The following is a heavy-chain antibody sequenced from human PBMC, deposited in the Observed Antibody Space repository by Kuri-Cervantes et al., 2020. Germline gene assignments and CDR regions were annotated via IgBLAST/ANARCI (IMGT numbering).Heavy chain of an antibody. J-gene: IGHJ4*02. D-gene: IGHD3-10*01. Sequence: GGSLRLSFAAPGSTFSNYWMSWVRQAPGKGLEWVANMNQDRSARYYVDSVEGRFTISRDNAKNSVYLQMNSLRAEDTAVYYCARLAVRGDFDYWGQGTLVTVSS. CDR2: MNQDRSAR. V-gene: IGHV3-7*01. CDR3: ARLAVRGDFDY. CDR1: GSTFSNYW.